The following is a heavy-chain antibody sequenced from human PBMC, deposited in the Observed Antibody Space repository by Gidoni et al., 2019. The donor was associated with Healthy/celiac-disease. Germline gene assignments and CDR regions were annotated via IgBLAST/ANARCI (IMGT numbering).Heavy chain of an antibody. J-gene: IGHJ3*02. CDR2: INPNSGGT. CDR1: GYPFTGYY. V-gene: IGHV1-2*02. CDR3: ARNLEQWLVLDAFDI. Sequence: QVQLVQSGAEVKKPGASVKVSCKASGYPFTGYYMHWVRQAPGQGLEWMGWINPNSGGTNYAQKFQGRVTMTRDTSISTAYMELSRLRSDDTAVYYCARNLEQWLVLDAFDIWGQGTMVTVSS. D-gene: IGHD6-19*01.